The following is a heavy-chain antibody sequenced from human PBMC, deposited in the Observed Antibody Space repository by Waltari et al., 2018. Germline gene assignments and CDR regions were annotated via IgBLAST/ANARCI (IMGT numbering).Heavy chain of an antibody. J-gene: IGHJ2*01. CDR1: GGSFSGYY. CDR2: INHSGST. V-gene: IGHV4-34*01. CDR3: ARALGSYWYFDL. D-gene: IGHD1-26*01. Sequence: QVQLQQWGAGLLKPSETLSLTCAVYGGSFSGYYWSWIRQPPGKGLEWIGEINHSGSTNYTPSLKSRVTISVDTSKNQFSLKLSSVTAADTAVYYCARALGSYWYFDLWGRGTLVTVSS.